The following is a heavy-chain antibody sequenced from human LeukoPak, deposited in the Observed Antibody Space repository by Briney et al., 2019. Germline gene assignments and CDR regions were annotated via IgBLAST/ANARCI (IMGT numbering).Heavy chain of an antibody. CDR1: GESFSDVY. J-gene: IGHJ5*01. V-gene: IGHV4-34*01. CDR2: INHTGAT. CDR3: ARGRKVYRSSASSPAWLDS. D-gene: IGHD6-13*01. Sequence: PSESLSLTSAVPGESFSDVYWSWVRQSPGPGREWLGEINHTGATNYTSSLKSRLTMSVDTSNQELSLNLTSATAADTVGYFCARGRKVYRSSASSPAWLDSWGQGTMVTVSS.